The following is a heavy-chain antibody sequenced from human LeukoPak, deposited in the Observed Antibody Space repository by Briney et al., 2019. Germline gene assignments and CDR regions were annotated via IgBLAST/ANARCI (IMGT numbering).Heavy chain of an antibody. V-gene: IGHV3-23*01. Sequence: GGSLRLSCAASGFTFSNYAMSWVRQAPGKGLEWVSAISGSGGSTYYADSVKGRFTISRDNSKNTYLQMNSLRAEDAAVYYCAKDFAYGSYFDYWGQGTLVTVSS. CDR3: AKDFAYGSYFDY. D-gene: IGHD3-16*01. J-gene: IGHJ4*02. CDR2: ISGSGGST. CDR1: GFTFSNYA.